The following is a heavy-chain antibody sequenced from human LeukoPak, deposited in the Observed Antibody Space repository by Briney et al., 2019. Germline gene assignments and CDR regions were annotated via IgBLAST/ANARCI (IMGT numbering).Heavy chain of an antibody. CDR1: GGSLSPHY. D-gene: IGHD3-22*01. J-gene: IGHJ4*02. CDR2: IYTSGST. Sequence: SETLSLTCTVSGGSLSPHYWSWIRQPAGKGLEWIGRIYTSGSTNYNPSLKSRVAISVDTSKNQFSLKLSSVTAADTAVYYCARDHYYYDSSGLGYWGQGTLVSVSS. V-gene: IGHV4-4*07. CDR3: ARDHYYYDSSGLGY.